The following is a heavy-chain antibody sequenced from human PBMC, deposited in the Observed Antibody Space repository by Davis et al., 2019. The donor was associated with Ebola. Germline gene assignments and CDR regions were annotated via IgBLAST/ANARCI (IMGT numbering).Heavy chain of an antibody. CDR2: IYTGDSDT. V-gene: IGHV5-51*01. D-gene: IGHD2-8*02. Sequence: KVSCKDSGNSFTSHWIVWVRQMPGKGLAWMGIIYTGDSDTRYSPSFRGQVTISADKSIKTAFLQWSSLKASDTAMYYCASLRRTITGMDDAFDIWGQGTMVTVSS. CDR1: GNSFTSHW. CDR3: ASLRRTITGMDDAFDI. J-gene: IGHJ3*02.